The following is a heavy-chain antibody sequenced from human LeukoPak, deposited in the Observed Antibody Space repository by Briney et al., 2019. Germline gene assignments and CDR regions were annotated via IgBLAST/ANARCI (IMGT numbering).Heavy chain of an antibody. D-gene: IGHD3-22*01. CDR3: GSLTVVAKDH. CDR2: INSDGSSS. Sequence: PGGSRRLSCAASGFTFSTYWMHWVRQAPGKGLVGVAQINSDGSSSSYADSVKGRFTISRDNAKNTLYLQMISLRAEDTAVYYCGSLTVVAKDHWGQGTLVTVSS. J-gene: IGHJ4*02. CDR1: GFTFSTYW. V-gene: IGHV3-74*01.